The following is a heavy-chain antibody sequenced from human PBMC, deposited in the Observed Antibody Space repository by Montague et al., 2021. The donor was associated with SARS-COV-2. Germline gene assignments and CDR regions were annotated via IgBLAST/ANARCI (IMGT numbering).Heavy chain of an antibody. CDR3: ARGIPTGRGGIRWVDP. CDR2: IYHSGST. V-gene: IGHV4-59*01. D-gene: IGHD3-10*01. CDR1: GGSISSYY. J-gene: IGHJ5*02. Sequence: SETLSLTCTVSGGSISSYYWSWIRQPPGKGLEWIGYIYHSGSTNYNPSLKSRVTISVDTSKNQFSLKLSSVTAAETAVDYWARGIPTGRGGIRWVDPWGQGTLVTVSS.